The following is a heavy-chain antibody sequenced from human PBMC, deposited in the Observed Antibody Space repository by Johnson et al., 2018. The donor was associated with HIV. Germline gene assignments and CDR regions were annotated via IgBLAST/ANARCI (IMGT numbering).Heavy chain of an antibody. J-gene: IGHJ3*02. CDR2: IYADGGT. Sequence: VQLVESGGGLVQPGGSLRLSCAASGFTFSSYDMHWVRQATGKGLEWVSVIYADGGTYYPDSVQARFTISRDRSENTVYLQMNSLSAEDTAVYYCAKNSAAFDIWGQGTMVTVSS. CDR1: GFTFSSYD. V-gene: IGHV3-66*01. CDR3: AKNSAAFDI. D-gene: IGHD2/OR15-2a*01.